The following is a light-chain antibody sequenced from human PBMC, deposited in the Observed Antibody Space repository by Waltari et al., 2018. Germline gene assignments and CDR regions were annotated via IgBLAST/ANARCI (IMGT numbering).Light chain of an antibody. V-gene: IGLV1-40*01. CDR1: SSNIGANYD. CDR2: VNP. J-gene: IGLJ3*02. CDR3: QSYDSSLRASV. Sequence: QSVLTQPPSVSGAPGQRVTISCTGGSSNIGANYDVNWYQQFPGAAPKVLIYVNPNRPSGVPARFSGSKAGASASLAIAGLRAEDEADYYCQSYDSSLRASVFGGGTKLTVL.